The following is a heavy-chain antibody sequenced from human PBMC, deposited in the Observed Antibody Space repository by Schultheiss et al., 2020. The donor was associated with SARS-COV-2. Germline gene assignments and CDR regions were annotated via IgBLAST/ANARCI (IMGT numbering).Heavy chain of an antibody. CDR3: ARDQEVFGVVMCLYWFDP. D-gene: IGHD3-3*01. J-gene: IGHJ5*02. CDR1: GYTFTSYG. CDR2: ISAYNGNT. Sequence: ASVKVSCKASGYTFTSYGISWVRQAPGQGLEWMGWISAYNGNTNYAQKLQGRVTMTTDTSTSTAYMELRSLRSEDTAVYYCARDQEVFGVVMCLYWFDPWGQGTLVTVSS. V-gene: IGHV1-18*01.